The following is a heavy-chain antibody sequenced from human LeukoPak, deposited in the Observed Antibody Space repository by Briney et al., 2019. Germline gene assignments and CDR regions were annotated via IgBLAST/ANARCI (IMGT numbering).Heavy chain of an antibody. J-gene: IGHJ4*02. CDR1: GFTFRSYW. CDR2: INQDGSNI. D-gene: IGHD2-8*01. V-gene: IGHV3-7*01. Sequence: GGSLRLSCMVSGFTFRSYWMTWVRQAPGKGLEWVANINQDGSNIFYVDSVKGRFTISRDNAKNSLYLQMNSLRAEDTAVYFCARYTNGLDSWGQGTLVTVSS. CDR3: ARYTNGLDS.